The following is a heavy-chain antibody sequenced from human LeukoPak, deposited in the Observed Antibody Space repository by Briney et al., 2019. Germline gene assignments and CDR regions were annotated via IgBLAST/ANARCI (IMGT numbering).Heavy chain of an antibody. Sequence: GGSLRLSCVGSGFIFSNYYMCWVRQAPGKGLVWVSRIKNAGSDTIYADSVKGRFTISRDNAKNTVYLQMNSLRAEDTAVYYCARGGYGHNMDVWGEGTTVTVSS. V-gene: IGHV3-74*01. CDR2: IKNAGSDT. J-gene: IGHJ6*03. CDR3: ARGGYGHNMDV. D-gene: IGHD3-10*01. CDR1: GFIFSNYY.